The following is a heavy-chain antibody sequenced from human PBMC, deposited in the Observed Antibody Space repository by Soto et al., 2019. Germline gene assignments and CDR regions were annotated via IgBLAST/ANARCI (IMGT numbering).Heavy chain of an antibody. J-gene: IGHJ4*02. CDR1: GGSFSGYC. CDR2: INHSGRT. D-gene: IGHD3-3*01. CDR3: ARGRKYYDFWSGYSHPRYYFNY. Sequence: SETLSLTCAGYGGSFSGYCWGWIRQPPGKGLEWIGEINHSGRTNYNPSLKSRVTISVDTSKSQFSLKLSSVTAADTAVYYCARGRKYYDFWSGYSHPRYYFNYWGQGTLVTVSS. V-gene: IGHV4-34*01.